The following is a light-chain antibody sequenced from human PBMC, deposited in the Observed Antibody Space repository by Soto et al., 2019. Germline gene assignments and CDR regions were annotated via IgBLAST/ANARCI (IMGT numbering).Light chain of an antibody. V-gene: IGKV3-20*01. CDR3: QQYGSSLFT. CDR1: QSVSSKY. Sequence: EIVLTQSPGTLSLSPGERAPLSYSASQSVSSKYLAWYQQKPGQAPRVLIYGTSIRASGVPERFSGGGSGTDFTLTITRLEPEDFAVYYCQQYGSSLFTFGPGT. CDR2: GTS. J-gene: IGKJ3*01.